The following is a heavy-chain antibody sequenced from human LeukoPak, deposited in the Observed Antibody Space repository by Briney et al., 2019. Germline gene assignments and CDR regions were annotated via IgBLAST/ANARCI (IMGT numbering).Heavy chain of an antibody. Sequence: SETLSLTCAVYGGSFSSYYWSWIRQPPGKGLEWIGEINHSRSTNYNPSLKSRVTISGDTSKNQFSLKLSSVTAADTAVYYCAKGREKYFDWLLTYWGQGTLVTVSS. CDR2: INHSRST. V-gene: IGHV4-34*01. CDR1: GGSFSSYY. J-gene: IGHJ4*02. CDR3: AKGREKYFDWLLTY. D-gene: IGHD3-9*01.